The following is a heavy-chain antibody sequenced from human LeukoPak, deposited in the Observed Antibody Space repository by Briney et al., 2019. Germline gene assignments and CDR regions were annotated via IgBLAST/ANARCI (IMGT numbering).Heavy chain of an antibody. Sequence: GGSLRLSCAASGFTFSTYGIHWARQAPGKGLEWVAFIRYDGSKTHYADSVKGRFTISRDNAKNSLYLQMNSLRAEDTAVYYCARDSGAAKAAFDIWGQGTMVTVSS. J-gene: IGHJ3*02. CDR2: IRYDGSKT. D-gene: IGHD1-26*01. CDR3: ARDSGAAKAAFDI. CDR1: GFTFSTYG. V-gene: IGHV3-30*02.